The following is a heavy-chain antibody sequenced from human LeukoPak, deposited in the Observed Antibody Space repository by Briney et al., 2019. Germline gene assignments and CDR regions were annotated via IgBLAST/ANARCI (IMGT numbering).Heavy chain of an antibody. J-gene: IGHJ4*02. CDR3: ARDSDYSNYDY. CDR1: GGSISSSSYY. CDR2: IYYSGST. D-gene: IGHD4-11*01. V-gene: IGHV4-39*07. Sequence: SETLSLTCTVSGGSISSSSYYWGWIRQPPGKGLEWIGSIYYSGSTYYNPSLKSRVTISVDTFKNQFSLKLSSVTAADTAVYYCARDSDYSNYDYWGQGTLVTVSS.